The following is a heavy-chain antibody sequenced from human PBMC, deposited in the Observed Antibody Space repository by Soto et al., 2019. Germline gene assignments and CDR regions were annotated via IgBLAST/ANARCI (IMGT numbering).Heavy chain of an antibody. V-gene: IGHV4-31*03. CDR1: GGSLNSGGYF. Sequence: QVQLQESGPGLVRPSQTLSLTCTVSGGSLNSGGYFWSWIRQVPGKGLEWIGYVYSGDIAYYNPSLQSRVTISLDTSTKQFSLTLPSVTAADTAIYFCAREVMTSVTRGWFDPWGQGTLVTVSS. CDR3: AREVMTSVTRGWFDP. CDR2: VYSGDIA. J-gene: IGHJ5*02. D-gene: IGHD4-17*01.